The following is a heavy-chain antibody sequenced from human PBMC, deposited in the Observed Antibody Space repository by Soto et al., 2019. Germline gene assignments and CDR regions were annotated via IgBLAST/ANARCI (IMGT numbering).Heavy chain of an antibody. V-gene: IGHV1-2*02. J-gene: IGHJ5*02. CDR2: INPNSGGT. CDR1: GYTFTGYY. Sequence: ASVKVSCKASGYTFTGYYMHWVRQAPGQGLVWMGWINPNSGGTNYAQKFQGRVTMTRDTSISTAYMELSRLRSDDTAVYYCARDRDYYDSIGGWFDPWGQGTLVTVSS. CDR3: ARDRDYYDSIGGWFDP. D-gene: IGHD3-22*01.